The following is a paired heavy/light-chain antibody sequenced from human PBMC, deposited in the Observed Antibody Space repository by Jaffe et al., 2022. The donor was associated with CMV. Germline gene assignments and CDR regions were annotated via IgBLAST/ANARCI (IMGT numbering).Light chain of an antibody. CDR2: RDT. CDR3: QAWDRNTVV. CDR1: GWGGKY. V-gene: IGLV3-1*01. Sequence: SYELTQPPSVSVSPGQTASITCSGDGWGGKYVNWYQHKAGQSPVVVIYRDTKRPSGIPERFSGSTSGNTATLTISGTQGLDEADYYCQAWDRNTVVFAGGTKLTVL. J-gene: IGLJ3*02.
Heavy chain of an antibody. D-gene: IGHD6-13*01. CDR3: ARDWYSSRWYQDYGVDS. J-gene: IGHJ4*02. CDR2: IWYDGSNT. V-gene: IGHV3-33*01. Sequence: QVQLVESGGGVVHPGGSLRLSCAASGFTFNDYGMHWVRQAPGKGLEWVAVIWYDGSNTWYANSVKGRFIISRDNSKNTVYLDMKSLRGDDTAVYYCARDWYSSRWYQDYGVDSWGQGTLVTVSS. CDR1: GFTFNDYG.